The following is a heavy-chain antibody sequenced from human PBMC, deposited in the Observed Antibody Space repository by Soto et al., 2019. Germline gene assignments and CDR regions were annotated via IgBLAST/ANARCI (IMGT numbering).Heavy chain of an antibody. D-gene: IGHD5-12*01. V-gene: IGHV4-34*01. CDR1: GGSFSGYY. CDR3: ARGALYSGYATIDY. Sequence: QVQLQQWGAGLLKPSETLSLTCAVYGGSFSGYYWSWIRQPPGKGLEWIGEINHSGSTNYNPSLKSRVIISVDTSKNQFSLKLSSVTAADTAVYYCARGALYSGYATIDYWGQGTLVTVSS. CDR2: INHSGST. J-gene: IGHJ4*02.